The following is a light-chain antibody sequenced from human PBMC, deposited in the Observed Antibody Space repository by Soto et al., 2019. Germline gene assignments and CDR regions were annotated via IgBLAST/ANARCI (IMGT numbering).Light chain of an antibody. CDR3: SSYAGSNNFDV. CDR1: SSDVGGYNY. Sequence: QSALTQPPSASGSPGQSVTISCTGTSSDVGGYNYVSWYQQHQGKAPKLMIYEVSKRPSGVPDRFSGSKSGNTASLTVSGLKAEHEADYYCSSYAGSNNFDVFGTGTKLTVL. V-gene: IGLV2-8*01. J-gene: IGLJ1*01. CDR2: EVS.